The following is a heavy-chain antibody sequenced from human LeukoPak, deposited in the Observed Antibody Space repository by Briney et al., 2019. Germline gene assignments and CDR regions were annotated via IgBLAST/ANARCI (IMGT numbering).Heavy chain of an antibody. V-gene: IGHV1-46*01. J-gene: IGHJ6*03. CDR2: INPSGGST. Sequence: GASGTVSCKASGYTFTSYYMRWVRQAPGQGLEWMGIINPSGGSTSYAQKFQGRVTMTRDTSTSTVYMELSSLRSEDTAVYYCARDWRQLGSYYYYYMDVWGKGTTVTDSS. D-gene: IGHD6-13*01. CDR3: ARDWRQLGSYYYYYMDV. CDR1: GYTFTSYY.